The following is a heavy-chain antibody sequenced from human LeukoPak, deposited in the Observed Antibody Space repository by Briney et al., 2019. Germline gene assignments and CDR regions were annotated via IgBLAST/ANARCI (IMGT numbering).Heavy chain of an antibody. J-gene: IGHJ3*02. Sequence: GGSLRLSCAASGFTFSSYSMNWVRQAPGKGLEWVSSISSSSSYIYYADSAKGRFTISRDNAKNSLYLQMNSLRAEDTAVYYCAREWELRGAFDIWGQGTMVTVSS. V-gene: IGHV3-21*01. CDR1: GFTFSSYS. CDR2: ISSSSSYI. CDR3: AREWELRGAFDI. D-gene: IGHD1-26*01.